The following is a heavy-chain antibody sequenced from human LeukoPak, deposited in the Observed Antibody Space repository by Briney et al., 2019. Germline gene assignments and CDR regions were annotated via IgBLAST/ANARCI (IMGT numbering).Heavy chain of an antibody. CDR1: GYTFTSYG. CDR2: ISAYNGNT. CDR3: ARGLQIGFLEY. J-gene: IGHJ4*02. V-gene: IGHV1-18*01. D-gene: IGHD4-11*01. Sequence: VASVKVSCKASGYTFTSYGISWVRQAPGQGPEWMGWISAYNGNTNYAQKLQGRVTLTTDTSTSTAYMEVRSLTSDDTAVYYCARGLQIGFLEYWGQGTLVTVSS.